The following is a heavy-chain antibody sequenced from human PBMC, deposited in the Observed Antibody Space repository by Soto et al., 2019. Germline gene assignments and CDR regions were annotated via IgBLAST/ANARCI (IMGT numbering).Heavy chain of an antibody. Sequence: GESLKISCKGSGYSFTSYWIGWVRQMPGKGLEWMGIIYPGDSDTRYSPSFQGQVTISADKSISTAYLQWSSLKASDTAMYYCARVPVVAATYYYYYGMDVWGQGTTVTVSS. CDR3: ARVPVVAATYYYYYGMDV. CDR1: GYSFTSYW. CDR2: IYPGDSDT. D-gene: IGHD2-15*01. V-gene: IGHV5-51*01. J-gene: IGHJ6*02.